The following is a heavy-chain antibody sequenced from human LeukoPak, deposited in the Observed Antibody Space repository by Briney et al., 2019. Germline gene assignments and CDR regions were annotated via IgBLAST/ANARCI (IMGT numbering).Heavy chain of an antibody. V-gene: IGHV3-20*04. J-gene: IGHJ3*02. D-gene: IGHD3-3*01. CDR3: ARQSQAYYDFWSGYAREACDI. CDR1: GFTFDDYG. CDR2: INWNGGST. Sequence: PGGSLRLSCAASGFTFDDYGMSWVRQAPGKGLEWVSGINWNGGSTGYADSVKGRFTISRDNAKNSLYLQMNSLRAEDTSLYYCARQSQAYYDFWSGYAREACDIWGQGTMVTVSS.